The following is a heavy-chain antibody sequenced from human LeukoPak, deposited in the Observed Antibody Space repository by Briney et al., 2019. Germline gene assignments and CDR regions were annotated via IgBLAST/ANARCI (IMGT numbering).Heavy chain of an antibody. Sequence: RWASVKVSCKASGYTFTAYYMHWVRQAPGQGLEWMGIINPSGGSTSYAQKFQGRVTMTRDTSTSTVYMELSSLRSEDTAVYYCAREEPAAPDGYNTAAFDIWGQGTMVTVSS. D-gene: IGHD5-12*01. CDR1: GYTFTAYY. CDR2: INPSGGST. J-gene: IGHJ3*02. CDR3: AREEPAAPDGYNTAAFDI. V-gene: IGHV1-46*01.